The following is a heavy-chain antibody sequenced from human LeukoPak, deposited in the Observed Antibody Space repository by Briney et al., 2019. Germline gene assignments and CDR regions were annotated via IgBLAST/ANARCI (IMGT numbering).Heavy chain of an antibody. CDR3: ARVKNQGSARIAAGPIDY. J-gene: IGHJ4*02. D-gene: IGHD6-13*01. Sequence: PSETLSLTCTVSGGSISSYYWSWIRQPAGKGLEWIGRIYTSGSTNYNPSLKSRVTMSVDTSKNQFSLKLSSVTAADTAVYYCARVKNQGSARIAAGPIDYWGQGTLVTVSS. V-gene: IGHV4-4*07. CDR2: IYTSGST. CDR1: GGSISSYY.